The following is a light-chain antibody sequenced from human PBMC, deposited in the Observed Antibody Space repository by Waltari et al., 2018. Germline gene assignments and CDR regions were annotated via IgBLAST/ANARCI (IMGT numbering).Light chain of an antibody. Sequence: HSALTQPASVSGSPGQSIPISCTGTSSDVGGYNDVSWYQKHPGKAPKLMIYEVSNRPSGVSNRFSGSKSGNTASLTISGLQAEDEADYYCSSYTSSSTKVFGTGTKVTVL. CDR1: SSDVGGYND. V-gene: IGLV2-14*01. CDR2: EVS. CDR3: SSYTSSSTKV. J-gene: IGLJ1*01.